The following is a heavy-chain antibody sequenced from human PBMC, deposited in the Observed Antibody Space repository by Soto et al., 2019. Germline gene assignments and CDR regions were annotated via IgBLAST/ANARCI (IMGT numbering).Heavy chain of an antibody. CDR3: ARIRGKSGWRSTDNDAFDI. CDR2: IDWDDDK. CDR1: GDSVSSNSAAW. Sequence: QTLSLTCAISGDSVSSNSAAWNWIRQPPGKALEWLALIDWDDDKYYSTSLKTGLTISKDTSENQVVLTMTNMDPVDTATYYCARIRGKSGWRSTDNDAFDIWGQGTMVTVSS. D-gene: IGHD6-19*01. J-gene: IGHJ3*02. V-gene: IGHV2-70*01.